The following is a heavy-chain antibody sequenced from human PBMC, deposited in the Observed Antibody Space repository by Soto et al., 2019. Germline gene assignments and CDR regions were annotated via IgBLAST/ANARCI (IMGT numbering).Heavy chain of an antibody. CDR2: IYKSGDT. CDR3: ARRTVGTNPNWLGP. Sequence: EVQLVESGGGLVQPGGSLRLSCAASGFTVSSSYLYWVRQAPGKGLEWVSSIYKSGDTYYADSVKGRFTISRDNYKSTLFLQMNSLRAEDTAVYYCARRTVGTNPNWLGPWGQGTLVTVSS. CDR1: GFTVSSSY. D-gene: IGHD1-26*01. V-gene: IGHV3-66*01. J-gene: IGHJ5*02.